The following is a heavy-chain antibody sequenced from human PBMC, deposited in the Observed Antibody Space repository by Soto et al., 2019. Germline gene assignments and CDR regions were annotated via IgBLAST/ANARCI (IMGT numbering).Heavy chain of an antibody. Sequence: QVQLVQSGAEVKKPGSSVKVSCKASGGTFSSYTISWVRQAPGQGLEWMGRIIPILGIANYAQKFQGRVTITADKSTSTAYMELSSLRSEDTAVYYCARQGYSGSWFDYWGQGTLVTVSS. CDR3: ARQGYSGSWFDY. J-gene: IGHJ4*02. D-gene: IGHD1-26*01. V-gene: IGHV1-69*02. CDR1: GGTFSSYT. CDR2: IIPILGIA.